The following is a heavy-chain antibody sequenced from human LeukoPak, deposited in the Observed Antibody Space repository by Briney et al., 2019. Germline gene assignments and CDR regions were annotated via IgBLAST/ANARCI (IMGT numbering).Heavy chain of an antibody. CDR1: GYTFTGYY. D-gene: IGHD4-17*01. Sequence: SVKVSCKASGYTFTGYYMHWVRQAPGQGLEWMGGIIPMINTPKYAQRFQGRVSITADESTSTGYMEVSSLRSEDTAVYYCAIFQGTYGDNDNDFWGQGTLVTVSS. V-gene: IGHV1-69*13. CDR3: AIFQGTYGDNDNDF. J-gene: IGHJ4*02. CDR2: IIPMINTP.